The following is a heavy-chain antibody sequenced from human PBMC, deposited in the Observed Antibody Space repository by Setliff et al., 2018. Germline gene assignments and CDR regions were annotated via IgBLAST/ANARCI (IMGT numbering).Heavy chain of an antibody. CDR2: ISAYSGDT. CDR3: ARGQTIRNFDWPNAFDY. D-gene: IGHD3-9*01. V-gene: IGHV1-18*01. Sequence: ASVKVSCKASGYTFNNYGIIWVRQAPGQGPEWMGWISAYSGDTNYAQIFQGRVTMTTDTPTSTAYMELRSLTSDDTAVYYCARGQTIRNFDWPNAFDYWGPGTPVTVSS. CDR1: GYTFNNYG. J-gene: IGHJ4*02.